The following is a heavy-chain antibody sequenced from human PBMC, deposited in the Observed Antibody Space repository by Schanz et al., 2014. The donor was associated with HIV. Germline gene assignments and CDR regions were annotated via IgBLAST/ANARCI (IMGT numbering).Heavy chain of an antibody. D-gene: IGHD2-21*01. CDR3: ARDDVLDSLAS. CDR2: IIPIFGAA. J-gene: IGHJ5*02. Sequence: QVQLVQSGAEVKKPGASVKVSCKASGYTFTTRTISWLRQAPGHALEWMGGIIPIFGAAKNAPKFQGRVTITADESTSTAYMELTGLNPEDTAIYYCARDDVLDSLASWGQGTLVTVSS. CDR1: GYTFTTRT. V-gene: IGHV1-69*01.